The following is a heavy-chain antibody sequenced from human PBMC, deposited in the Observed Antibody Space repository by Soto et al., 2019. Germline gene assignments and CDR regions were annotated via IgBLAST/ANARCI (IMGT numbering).Heavy chain of an antibody. J-gene: IGHJ4*02. D-gene: IGHD1-26*01. CDR1: GYTFNRHY. CDR3: AKRRGVGLTRSSFDY. V-gene: IGHV1-46*02. CDR2: IDPSGGDT. Sequence: QVQLVQSGAEVRKPGASVKVSCKASGYTFNRHYIQWVRQAPGQGLEWMGMIDPSGGDTNYAKKFQGRVPLTRDTSTSTVYMELSSLRSEDTAVYYCAKRRGVGLTRSSFDYWGPGTLVIVSS.